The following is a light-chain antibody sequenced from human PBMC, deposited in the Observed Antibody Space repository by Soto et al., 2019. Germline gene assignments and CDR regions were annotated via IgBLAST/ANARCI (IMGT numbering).Light chain of an antibody. J-gene: IGKJ4*01. Sequence: DIQMTQSPSSLSASVGDRVTITCRASQSIGIYLNWYQKKPGKAPKLLIHAASTLQSGAPSTFSGSGYGTDFALTISSLQPEDIATYCQQRSNWPPLTFGGGTKVDIK. CDR2: AAS. CDR1: QSIGIY. V-gene: IGKV1-39*01. CDR3: QRSNWPPLT.